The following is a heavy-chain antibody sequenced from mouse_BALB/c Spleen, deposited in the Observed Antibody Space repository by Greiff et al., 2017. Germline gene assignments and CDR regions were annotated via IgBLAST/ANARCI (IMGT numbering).Heavy chain of an antibody. J-gene: IGHJ2*01. Sequence: EVKLMESGGGLVKPGGSLKLSCAASGFSFSSYTMSWVRQTPEKRLVWVATISSGGSYTYYPDSVKGRFTISRDNAKNTLYLQMSSLKSEDTAMYYSTRDGYDAYFDYWGQGTTLTVSA. CDR3: TRDGYDAYFDY. D-gene: IGHD2-14*01. CDR1: GFSFSSYT. CDR2: ISSGGSYT. V-gene: IGHV5-6-4*01.